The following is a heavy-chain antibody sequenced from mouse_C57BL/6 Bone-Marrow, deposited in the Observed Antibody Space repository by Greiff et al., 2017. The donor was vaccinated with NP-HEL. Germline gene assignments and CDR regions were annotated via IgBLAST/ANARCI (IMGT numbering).Heavy chain of an antibody. CDR3: ARGYSNYDFDY. CDR1: GYTFTSYW. Sequence: QVQLQQPGAELVMPGASVKLSCKASGYTFTSYWMHWVKQRPGQGLEWIGEIDPSDSYTNYNQKFKGKSTLTVDKSSSTAYMQLSSLTSEDSAVYYCARGYSNYDFDYWGQGTTLTVSS. V-gene: IGHV1-69*01. J-gene: IGHJ2*01. D-gene: IGHD2-5*01. CDR2: IDPSDSYT.